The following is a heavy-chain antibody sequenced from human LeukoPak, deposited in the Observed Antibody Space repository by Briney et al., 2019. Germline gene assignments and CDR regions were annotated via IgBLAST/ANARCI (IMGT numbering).Heavy chain of an antibody. V-gene: IGHV3-21*01. CDR3: ARGTSGTTTFDF. J-gene: IGHJ4*02. D-gene: IGHD1-7*01. Sequence: PGGSLRLSCAASGLTFSSYSMNWVRQAPGKGLEWVSFITPGGHTDYTESVKGRFTIYRDNVRNTLSLQMNSLRVEDTAVYYCARGTSGTTTFDFWGPGTLVTVSS. CDR1: GLTFSSYS. CDR2: ITPGGHT.